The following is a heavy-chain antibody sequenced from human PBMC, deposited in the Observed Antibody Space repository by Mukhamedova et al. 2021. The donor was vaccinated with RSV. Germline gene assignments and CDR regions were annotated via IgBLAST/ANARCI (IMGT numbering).Heavy chain of an antibody. CDR3: ARDLTGATSY. V-gene: IGHV3-72*01. Sequence: YTTEYAASVRGRFTISRDDSKNSVFLQMNSLRTEDSAIYYCARDLTGATSYWGQGTLVTVSS. J-gene: IGHJ4*02. D-gene: IGHD1-1*01. CDR2: YTT.